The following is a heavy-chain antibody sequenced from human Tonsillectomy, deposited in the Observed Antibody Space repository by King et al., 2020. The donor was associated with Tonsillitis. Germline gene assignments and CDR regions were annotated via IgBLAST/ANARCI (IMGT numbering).Heavy chain of an antibody. D-gene: IGHD1-26*01. J-gene: IGHJ4*02. CDR2: MYYSGPI. CDR3: ARSVSGSFDY. Sequence: QLQESGPGVVKPSETLSLTCTVSGGSISSSDQYWAWIRQPPGRGLEWIGYMYYSGPIFYNPSLKSRFTISGGTSGNRFSLKLSSVTAADTAVYFCARSVSGSFDYWGQGALVTVSS. V-gene: IGHV4-39*01. CDR1: GGSISSSDQY.